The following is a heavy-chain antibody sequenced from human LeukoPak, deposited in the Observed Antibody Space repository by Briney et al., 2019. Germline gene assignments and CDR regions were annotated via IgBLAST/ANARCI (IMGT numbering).Heavy chain of an antibody. CDR3: ARHSSYYGNFDY. Sequence: SETLSLTCTVSGGSISSSSYYWGWIRQPPGKGPEWIGSIYHSGSSYYNPSLKSRVTISVDTSKNQFSLKLSSVTAADTAVYYCARHSSYYGNFDYWGQGTLVTVSS. D-gene: IGHD3-10*01. CDR1: GGSISSSSYY. CDR2: IYHSGSS. V-gene: IGHV4-39*01. J-gene: IGHJ4*02.